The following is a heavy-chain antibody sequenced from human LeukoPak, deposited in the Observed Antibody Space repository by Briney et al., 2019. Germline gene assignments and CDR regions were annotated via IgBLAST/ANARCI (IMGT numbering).Heavy chain of an antibody. CDR2: IYTSGST. CDR1: GGSISSSNCY. J-gene: IGHJ4*02. CDR3: ARVVRLYSSGWYYPAYYFDY. D-gene: IGHD6-19*01. Sequence: PSETLSLTCTVSGGSISSSNCYWSWIRQPAGKGLEWIGRIYTSGSTNYNPSLKSRVTISVDTSKNQFSLKLSSVTAADTAVYYCARVVRLYSSGWYYPAYYFDYWGQGTLVTVSS. V-gene: IGHV4-61*02.